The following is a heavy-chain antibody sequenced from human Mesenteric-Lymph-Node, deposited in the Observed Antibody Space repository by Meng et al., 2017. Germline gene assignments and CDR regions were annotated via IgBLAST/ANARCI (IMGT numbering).Heavy chain of an antibody. CDR3: ARDGNSPDYGYVGYYYYGMDV. CDR2: IWYDGSNK. D-gene: IGHD4/OR15-4a*01. J-gene: IGHJ6*02. V-gene: IGHV3-33*01. Sequence: GGSLRLSCAASGFTFSSYGMHWVRQAPGKGLEWVAVIWYDGSNKYYADSVKGRFTISRDNSKNTLYLQMNSLRAEDTAVYYCARDGNSPDYGYVGYYYYGMDVWGQGTTVTVSS. CDR1: GFTFSSYG.